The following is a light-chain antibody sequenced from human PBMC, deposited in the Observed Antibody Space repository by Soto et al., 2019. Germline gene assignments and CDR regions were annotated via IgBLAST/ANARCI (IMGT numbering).Light chain of an antibody. CDR3: QQSYSGPLT. CDR1: QSISSY. Sequence: DIQMTQSPSSLSASVGDRVTLTCRASQSISSYLNWYQQKPGKATKVLIYAASSLQSGVPSRFSGIGSGTDFTLSISSLQPEDFATYYCQQSYSGPLTVGGGTKVEIK. V-gene: IGKV1-39*01. J-gene: IGKJ4*01. CDR2: AAS.